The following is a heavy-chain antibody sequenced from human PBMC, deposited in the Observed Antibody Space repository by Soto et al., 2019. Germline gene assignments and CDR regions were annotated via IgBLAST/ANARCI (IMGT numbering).Heavy chain of an antibody. CDR3: EVTTGY. CDR2: MSPESGNT. D-gene: IGHD2-21*02. CDR1: GYTFTSYD. V-gene: IGHV1-8*01. Sequence: ASVKVSCKASGYTFTSYDINWVRQATGQGLEYMGWMSPESGNTGYAPQFQGRVTMTRNTSISTAYMELSSLRSEDTAVYYCEVTTGYWGQGTKVTAPQ. J-gene: IGHJ4*02.